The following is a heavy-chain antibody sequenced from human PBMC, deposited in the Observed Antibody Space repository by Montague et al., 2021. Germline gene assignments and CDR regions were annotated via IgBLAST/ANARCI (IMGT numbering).Heavy chain of an antibody. J-gene: IGHJ5*02. V-gene: IGHV3-30*04. CDR3: AILWFGGNWFDH. CDR1: GFIFSEYS. D-gene: IGHD3-10*01. CDR2: IWSDGSNK. Sequence: SLRLSCAASGFIFSEYSMCWVRQAPGKGLEWVAGIWSDGSNKYYAESVKGRFTISRGNSENTGHLQMSSLRAEDTAIYYRAILWFGGNWFDHWGQGTLVIVSS.